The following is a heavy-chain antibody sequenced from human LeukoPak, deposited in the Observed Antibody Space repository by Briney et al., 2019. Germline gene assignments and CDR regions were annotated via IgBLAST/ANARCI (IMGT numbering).Heavy chain of an antibody. V-gene: IGHV4-59*08. CDR3: ARFNPIFGRYTSGACFDC. CDR1: GGSISSYS. CDR2: IYFGGTT. D-gene: IGHD3-10*01. Sequence: PSETLSLTCTVSGGSISSYSCSWIRQPPGKGLEWIGYIYFGGTTNYNPSLKGRVTLSIDTSKNRFSLKLSSVTPPDTDVYYCARFNPIFGRYTSGACFDCWGQGTLVTVSS. J-gene: IGHJ4*02.